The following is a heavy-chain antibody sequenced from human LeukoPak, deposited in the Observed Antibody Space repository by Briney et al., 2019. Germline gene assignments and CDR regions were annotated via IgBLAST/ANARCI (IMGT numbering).Heavy chain of an antibody. V-gene: IGHV3-23*01. CDR3: AMVRGVTPLFDY. Sequence: GGSLRLSCAASGFTFSSYAMSWVRQAPGKGLEWVSAISGSGGSTYYADSVKGRFTISGDNSKNTLYLQMNSLRAEDTAVYYCAMVRGVTPLFDYWGQGTLVTVSS. D-gene: IGHD3-10*01. CDR2: ISGSGGST. J-gene: IGHJ4*02. CDR1: GFTFSSYA.